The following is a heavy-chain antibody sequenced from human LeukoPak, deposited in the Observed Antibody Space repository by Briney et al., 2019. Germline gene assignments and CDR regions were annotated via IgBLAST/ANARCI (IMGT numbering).Heavy chain of an antibody. Sequence: SQTLSLTCTVSGGSISSGDYYWSWIRQPPGKGLEWIGYIYYSGSTYYNPSLKSRVTISVDTSKNQFSLKLSSVTAADTAAYYCAARSVVPAATSFDYWGQGTLVTVSS. D-gene: IGHD2-2*01. CDR1: GGSISSGDYY. CDR2: IYYSGST. V-gene: IGHV4-30-4*01. CDR3: AARSVVPAATSFDY. J-gene: IGHJ4*02.